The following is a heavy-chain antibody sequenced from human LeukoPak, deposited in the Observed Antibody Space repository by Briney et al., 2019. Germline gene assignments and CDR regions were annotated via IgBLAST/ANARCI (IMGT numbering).Heavy chain of an antibody. Sequence: SGGSLRLSCAASGFTVSSNYMSWVRQAPGKGLEWVSVIYSGGIYNDGTTNYGDSVKGRFTISRDNSKNTLYLQMNSLRAEDTAVYYCARRELLGYSYGLRTFNIWSQETTVTVSS. CDR3: ARRELLGYSYGLRTFNI. CDR1: GFTVSSNY. J-gene: IGHJ3*02. CDR2: IYSGGIYNDGTT. D-gene: IGHD5-18*01. V-gene: IGHV3-66*04.